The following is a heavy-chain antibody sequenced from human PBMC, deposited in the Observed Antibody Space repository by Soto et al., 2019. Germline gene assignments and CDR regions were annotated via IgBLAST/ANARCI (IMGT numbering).Heavy chain of an antibody. J-gene: IGHJ6*02. CDR2: IIPIFGTA. CDR1: GGTFSSYA. D-gene: IGHD6-13*01. CDR3: ARDTAAASGRGYYYGMDV. Sequence: GASVKVSCKASGGTFSSYAISWVRQAPGQGLEWMGGIIPIFGTANYAQKFQGRVTITADKSTSTAYMELSSLRSEDTAVYYCARDTAAASGRGYYYGMDVWGQGTTVTVSS. V-gene: IGHV1-69*06.